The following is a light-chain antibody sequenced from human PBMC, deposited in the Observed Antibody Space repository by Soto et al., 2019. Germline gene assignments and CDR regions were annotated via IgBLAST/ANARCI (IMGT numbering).Light chain of an antibody. J-gene: IGKJ1*01. CDR2: KAS. CDR1: QSISSW. CDR3: PQYNSHSWT. V-gene: IGKV1-5*03. Sequence: DIQMTQSPSTLSASVGDRVTITCRASQSISSWLAWYQQKPGKAPKLLIYKASSLESGVPSRFSGSGSGTEFTFTISSRQPDDSSTYYCPQYNSHSWTFGQGTKVEIE.